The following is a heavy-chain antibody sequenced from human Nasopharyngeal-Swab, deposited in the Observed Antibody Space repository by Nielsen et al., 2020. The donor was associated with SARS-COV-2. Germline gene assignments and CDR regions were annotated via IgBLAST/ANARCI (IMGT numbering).Heavy chain of an antibody. CDR3: ARDRTHGYGGNSGGWFDY. Sequence: GGSLRLSCAASGFTFSSYAMHWVHQAPGKGLEWVAVISYDGSNKYYADSVKGRFTISRDNSKNTLYLQMNSLRAEDTAVYYCARDRTHGYGGNSGGWFDYWGQGTLVTVSS. V-gene: IGHV3-30-3*01. CDR2: ISYDGSNK. D-gene: IGHD4-23*01. CDR1: GFTFSSYA. J-gene: IGHJ4*02.